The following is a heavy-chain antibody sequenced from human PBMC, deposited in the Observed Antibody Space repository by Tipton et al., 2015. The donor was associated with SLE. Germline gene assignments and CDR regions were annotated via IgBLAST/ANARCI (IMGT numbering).Heavy chain of an antibody. Sequence: TLSLTCTVSTDYITTYYWSWIRQPPGKGVEWIGEINHRGSTNYNPSLKSRVTISVDTSKNQFSLKLRSVTAADTAVYYCARERLLHGPWGQGTLVTVSS. CDR1: TDYITTYY. CDR2: INHRGST. CDR3: ARERLLHGP. V-gene: IGHV4-34*01. J-gene: IGHJ5*02. D-gene: IGHD2-21*02.